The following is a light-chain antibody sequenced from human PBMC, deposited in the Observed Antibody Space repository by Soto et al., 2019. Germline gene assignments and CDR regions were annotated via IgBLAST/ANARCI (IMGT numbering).Light chain of an antibody. CDR2: EVS. J-gene: IGLJ1*01. Sequence: SVLTQPPSPSGSPGQSVTLSCPGTSIDVGGYNYVSWYQQHPGKAPKLMIYEVSKRPSGVPDRFSGSKSGNTASLTVSGLQAEDEADYYCSSYAGSRYVFGTGTKVTVL. V-gene: IGLV2-8*01. CDR3: SSYAGSRYV. CDR1: SIDVGGYNY.